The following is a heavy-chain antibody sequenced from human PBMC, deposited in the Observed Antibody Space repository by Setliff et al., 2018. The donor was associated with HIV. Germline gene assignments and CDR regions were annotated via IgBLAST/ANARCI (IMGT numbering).Heavy chain of an antibody. CDR1: GGSISSHY. CDR3: ARSTDFGVVIMGDGPYWYFDL. V-gene: IGHV4-59*11. D-gene: IGHD3-3*01. Sequence: SETLSLTCTVSGGSISSHYWSWIRQPPGKGLEWIGYIYYSGSTNYNPSLKSRVTISVDTSKNQFSLKLSSVTAADTAVYYCARSTDFGVVIMGDGPYWYFDLWGRGTLVTVSS. J-gene: IGHJ2*01. CDR2: IYYSGST.